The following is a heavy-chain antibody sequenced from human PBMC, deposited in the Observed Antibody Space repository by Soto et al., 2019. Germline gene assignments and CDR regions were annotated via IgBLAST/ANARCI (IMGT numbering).Heavy chain of an antibody. V-gene: IGHV3-7*01. J-gene: IGHJ5*02. CDR2: IRQGGSDR. CDR3: ARGKGWFNP. CDR1: GFPFSSYW. Sequence: VQSGGGLVQPGGSLRLSCAASGFPFSSYWMTWFRQAPGKGPEWVANIRQGGSDRYYADSVRGRFTISRDDARNSLYLEMSSLRLEDTAIYYCARGKGWFNPWGQGVQVTVSS.